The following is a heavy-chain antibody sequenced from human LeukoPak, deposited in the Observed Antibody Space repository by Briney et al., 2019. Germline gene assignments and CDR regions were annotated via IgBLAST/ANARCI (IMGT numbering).Heavy chain of an antibody. V-gene: IGHV3-48*04. CDR2: VSSSSSTI. D-gene: IGHD6-13*01. Sequence: GGSLRLSCAASGFTFSSYSMNWVRQAPGKGLEWVSYVSSSSSTIYYADSVKGRFTISRDNAKNSLYLQMNSLRAEDTAVYYCARVPIFSSSYAFDIWGQGTMVTVSS. CDR1: GFTFSSYS. CDR3: ARVPIFSSSYAFDI. J-gene: IGHJ3*02.